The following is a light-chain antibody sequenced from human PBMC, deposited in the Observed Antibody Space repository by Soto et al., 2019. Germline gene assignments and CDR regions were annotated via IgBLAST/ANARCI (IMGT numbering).Light chain of an antibody. V-gene: IGKV1-5*03. CDR1: QSISSW. J-gene: IGKJ1*01. CDR2: KAA. CDR3: QQYNYYSRT. Sequence: DIQMTQSPSTLSASVGDRVTITCRASQSISSWLAWYQQKPGKAPKLLIYKAASLESGVPSRFSGSGSGTEFTLTISSLQPDDFATYYCQQYNYYSRTFGQGTKVDNK.